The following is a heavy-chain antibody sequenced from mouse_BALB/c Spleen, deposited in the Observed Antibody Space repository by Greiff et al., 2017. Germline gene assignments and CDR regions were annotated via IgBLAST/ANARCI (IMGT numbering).Heavy chain of an antibody. CDR1: GYTFTSYW. D-gene: IGHD1-1*02. J-gene: IGHJ2*01. Sequence: QVQLQQPGAELVKPGASVKLSCKASGYTFTSYWMHWVKQRPGQGLEWIGEINPSNGRTNYNEKFKSKAKLTVDKSSSTAYMQLSSLASEDSAVYYCTRHYYGGGVYFEYWGQGTTLTVSS. CDR2: INPSNGRT. CDR3: TRHYYGGGVYFEY. V-gene: IGHV1S81*02.